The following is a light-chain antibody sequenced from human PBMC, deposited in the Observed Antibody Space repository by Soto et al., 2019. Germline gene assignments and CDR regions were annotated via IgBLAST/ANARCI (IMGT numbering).Light chain of an antibody. CDR1: QRVSSSF. CDR2: GAS. J-gene: IGKJ5*01. Sequence: IVLRQTPGTRSLSAEGGDTLCCRASQRVSSSFLAWYQQKVGQAPRLLIYGASSRATGIPDRFSGSGSGTDFTLSIRRLEPEDFAVYFCQQYGSSPRTFGRGTRLEIK. V-gene: IGKV3-20*01. CDR3: QQYGSSPRT.